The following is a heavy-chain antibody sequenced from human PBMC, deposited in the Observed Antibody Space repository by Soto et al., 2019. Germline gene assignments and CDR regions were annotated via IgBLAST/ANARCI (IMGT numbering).Heavy chain of an antibody. CDR3: ARARQDCSAASCYLDP. CDR1: GDSISSPNW. D-gene: IGHD2-2*01. J-gene: IGHJ5*02. V-gene: IGHV4-4*02. CDR2: IHHSRGI. Sequence: SETLSLTCTVSGDSISSPNWWNWVRQTPGKGLEWIGEIHHSRGINYNPSLKSRVTISVDKSNNLSSLELSSMTAADTAVYFCARARQDCSAASCYLDPWGQGTLVTVSS.